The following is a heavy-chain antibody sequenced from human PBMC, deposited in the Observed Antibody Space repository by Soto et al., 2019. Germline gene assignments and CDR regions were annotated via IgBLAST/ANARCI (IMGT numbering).Heavy chain of an antibody. CDR1: GGSVSGSY. Sequence: SETLSLTCTVSGGSVSGSYWTWVRQPPGKGLEWIGYVYYTGDTNYNPSLKSRVSISIDTSKNQFSLSLRSVTAADTAVYYCAKTGPDGDERFDPSGQGTLVTVSS. V-gene: IGHV4-59*02. CDR3: AKTGPDGDERFDP. J-gene: IGHJ5*02. CDR2: VYYTGDT.